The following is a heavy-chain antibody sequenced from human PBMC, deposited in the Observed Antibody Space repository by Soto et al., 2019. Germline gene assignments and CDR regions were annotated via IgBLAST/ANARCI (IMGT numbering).Heavy chain of an antibody. V-gene: IGHV2-5*02. J-gene: IGHJ4*02. CDR2: IYWDDDK. Sequence: QITLKESGPTLVKPTQTLTLTCTFSGFSLSTSGVGVGWIRQPPGKALEWLALIYWDDDKRYSPSLKSRLTITKDTSKNQVVLTMTNMDPVDTATYYCAHALPVDTAMVIDYFDYWGQGTLVTVSS. CDR3: AHALPVDTAMVIDYFDY. D-gene: IGHD5-18*01. CDR1: GFSLSTSGVG.